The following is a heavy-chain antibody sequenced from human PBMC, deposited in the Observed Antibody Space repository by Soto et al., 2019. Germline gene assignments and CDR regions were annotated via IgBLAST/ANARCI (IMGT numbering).Heavy chain of an antibody. J-gene: IGHJ6*02. D-gene: IGHD2-2*01. CDR1: GYSFATYL. CDR2: IDPGDSTT. Sequence: PGESLKISCKGSGYSFATYLVTWVRQMPGTGLEWMGQIDPGDSTTKYSPSFEGHVTISAVKSIDTAYLQWSSLKASDTAIYYCARHYFSDQRYGLDVWGQGTTVTVSS. V-gene: IGHV5-10-1*01. CDR3: ARHYFSDQRYGLDV.